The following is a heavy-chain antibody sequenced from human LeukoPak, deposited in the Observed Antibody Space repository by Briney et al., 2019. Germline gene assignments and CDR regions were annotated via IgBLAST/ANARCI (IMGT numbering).Heavy chain of an antibody. D-gene: IGHD3-3*01. Sequence: ASVKVSCKASGYTFTGYYMHWVRQAPGQGLEWMGWINPNSGGTNYAQKFQGRVTMTRDRSISTAYMELSRLTSDGTAVYYCARASFWESPINWFAPWGQGTLVTVSS. CDR3: ARASFWESPINWFAP. CDR1: GYTFTGYY. CDR2: INPNSGGT. V-gene: IGHV1-2*02. J-gene: IGHJ5*02.